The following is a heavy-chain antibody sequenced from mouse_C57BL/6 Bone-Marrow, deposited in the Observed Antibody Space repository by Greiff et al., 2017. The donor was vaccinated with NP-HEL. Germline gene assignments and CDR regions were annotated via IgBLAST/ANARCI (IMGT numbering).Heavy chain of an antibody. J-gene: IGHJ3*01. V-gene: IGHV1-80*01. Sequence: VQLQQFGAELVKPGASVKISCKASGYEFSNYWMNWVKQRPGKGLEWIGQIYPGDGDTNSNGKFKDKAPLTADKSSSTAYMQLSGRTSEDSAFYICARGAYWGQGTLVTVSA. CDR3: ARGAY. CDR2: IYPGDGDT. CDR1: GYEFSNYW.